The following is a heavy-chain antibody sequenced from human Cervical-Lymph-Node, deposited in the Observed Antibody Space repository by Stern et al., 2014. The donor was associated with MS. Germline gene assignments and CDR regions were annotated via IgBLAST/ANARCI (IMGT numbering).Heavy chain of an antibody. CDR1: GRTFSSYA. CDR2: IIPIFGTA. D-gene: IGHD6-19*01. V-gene: IGHV1-69*01. Sequence: QVQLVQSGAEVKKPGSSVKVSCKASGRTFSSYAISWVRQAPGQGLEWMGGIIPIFGTANDAQKFQGRVTITADESTSTAYMELSSLRSEDTAVYYCAGVSRLAVAGTFFDPWGQGTLVTVSS. CDR3: AGVSRLAVAGTFFDP. J-gene: IGHJ5*02.